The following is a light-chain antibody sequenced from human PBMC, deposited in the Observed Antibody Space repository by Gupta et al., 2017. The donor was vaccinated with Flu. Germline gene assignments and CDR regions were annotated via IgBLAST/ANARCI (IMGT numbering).Light chain of an antibody. CDR1: QSVSSDY. CDR2: GAS. Sequence: EIVLTQSPGTLSLSPGERATLSCRASQSVSSDYIAWYQQKPGQAPRLLMYGASSRATGIPDRFSGRGSGTDFTLTISRLEPEDFAVYYCQHFGNSLWTFGQGTKVEIK. J-gene: IGKJ1*01. V-gene: IGKV3-20*01. CDR3: QHFGNSLWT.